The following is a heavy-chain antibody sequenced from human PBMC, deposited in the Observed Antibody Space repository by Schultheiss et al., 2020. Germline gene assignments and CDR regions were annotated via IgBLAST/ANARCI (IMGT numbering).Heavy chain of an antibody. Sequence: ASVKVSCKASGYTFTGYYMHWVRQAPGQGLEWMGWINPNSGGTNYAQKFQGRVTMTRDTSISTAYMELSRLRSDDTAVYYCARGSLRYSGIDAFDIWGQGTMVTVAS. CDR3: ARGSLRYSGIDAFDI. CDR1: GYTFTGYY. V-gene: IGHV1-2*02. J-gene: IGHJ3*02. D-gene: IGHD5-12*01. CDR2: INPNSGGT.